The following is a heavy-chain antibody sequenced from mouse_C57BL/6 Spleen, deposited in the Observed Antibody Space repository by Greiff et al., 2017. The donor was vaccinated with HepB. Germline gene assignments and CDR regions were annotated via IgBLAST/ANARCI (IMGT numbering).Heavy chain of an antibody. CDR1: GFTFSSYT. V-gene: IGHV5-9*01. Sequence: EVKVVESGGGLVKPGGSLKLSCAASGFTFSSYTMSWVRQTPEKRLEWVATISGGGGNTYYPDSVKGRFTISRDNAKNTLYLQMSSLRSEDTALYYCARPLYSNYPAWFAYWGQGTLVTVSA. CDR3: ARPLYSNYPAWFAY. CDR2: ISGGGGNT. D-gene: IGHD2-5*01. J-gene: IGHJ3*01.